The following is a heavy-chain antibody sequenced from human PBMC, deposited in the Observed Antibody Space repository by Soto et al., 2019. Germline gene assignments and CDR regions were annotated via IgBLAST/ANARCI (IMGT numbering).Heavy chain of an antibody. D-gene: IGHD3-10*01. CDR1: GGSVSSGSYY. CDR2: IYYSGST. CDR3: ARDGRLLWFGELLYTLPYGMDV. Sequence: SETLSLTCTVSGGSVSSGSYYWSWIRQPPGKGLEWIGYIYYSGSTNYNPSLKSRVTISVDTSKNQFSLKLSSVTAADTAVYYCARDGRLLWFGELLYTLPYGMDVWGQGTTVTVSS. J-gene: IGHJ6*02. V-gene: IGHV4-61*01.